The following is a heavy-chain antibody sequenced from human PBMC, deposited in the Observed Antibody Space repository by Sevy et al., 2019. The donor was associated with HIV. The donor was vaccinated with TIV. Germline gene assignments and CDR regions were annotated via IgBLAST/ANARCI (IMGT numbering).Heavy chain of an antibody. V-gene: IGHV3-11*01. CDR1: GFIFSDYY. D-gene: IGHD3-10*01. CDR2: ISSSGMTI. CDR3: ARRRFGGIRDAFDI. J-gene: IGHJ3*02. Sequence: GGSLRLSCAVSGFIFSDYYMSWIRQAPGKGLEWVSYISSSGMTIYYADSVKGRFTIPRDNAKNSLYLQMNSLRAEDTAVYYCARRRFGGIRDAFDIWGQGTMVTVSS.